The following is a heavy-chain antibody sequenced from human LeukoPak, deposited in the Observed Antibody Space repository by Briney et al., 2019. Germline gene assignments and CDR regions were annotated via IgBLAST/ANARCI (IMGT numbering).Heavy chain of an antibody. Sequence: GGSLRLSCAASGFTFSSYGMHWVRQAPGKGLEWVAFIRYDGSNKYYADSVKGRFTISRDNSKNTLYLQMNSLRAEDTAVYYCAKERDTAMVTIDYWGEGTLVTVSS. CDR1: GFTFSSYG. D-gene: IGHD5-18*01. J-gene: IGHJ4*02. CDR3: AKERDTAMVTIDY. V-gene: IGHV3-30*02. CDR2: IRYDGSNK.